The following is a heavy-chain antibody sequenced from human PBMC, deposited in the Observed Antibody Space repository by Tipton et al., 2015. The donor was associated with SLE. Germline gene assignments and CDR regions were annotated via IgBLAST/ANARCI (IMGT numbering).Heavy chain of an antibody. CDR1: GYTFTSYY. Sequence: QSGAEVKKPGASVKVSCKASGYTFTSYYMHWVRQAPGQGLEWMGWISAYNGNTNYAQKLQGRVTMTTDTSTSTAYMELRSLRSDDTAVYYCARGELGGIAAAGTLRYWGQERWSPSPQ. CDR2: ISAYNGNT. D-gene: IGHD6-13*01. CDR3: ARGELGGIAAAGTLRY. J-gene: IGHJ4*01. V-gene: IGHV1-18*04.